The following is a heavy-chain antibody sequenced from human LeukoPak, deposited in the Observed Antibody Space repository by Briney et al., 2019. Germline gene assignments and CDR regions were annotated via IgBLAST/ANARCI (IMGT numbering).Heavy chain of an antibody. J-gene: IGHJ4*02. D-gene: IGHD1-7*01. CDR2: INHSGST. CDR1: GGSFSGYY. Sequence: SETLSLTCAVYGGSFSGYYWSWIRQPPGKGLEWIGEINHSGSTNYNPSLKSRVTISVDTSKNQFSLKLSSVTAADTAVYYCARVWNYQPFDYWGQGTMVTVSS. CDR3: ARVWNYQPFDY. V-gene: IGHV4-34*01.